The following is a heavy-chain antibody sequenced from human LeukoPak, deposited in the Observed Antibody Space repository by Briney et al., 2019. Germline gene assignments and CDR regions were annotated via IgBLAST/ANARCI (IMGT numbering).Heavy chain of an antibody. V-gene: IGHV3-9*01. D-gene: IGHD2-15*01. CDR2: ISWNSGSI. J-gene: IGHJ4*02. Sequence: PGRSLRLSCAASGFTFDDYAMHWVRQAPGKGLEWVSGISWNSGSIGYADSVKGRFTISRDNAKNSLYLQMNSLRAEDTALYYCARAASYCSGGSCYFVYWGQGTLVTVSS. CDR1: GFTFDDYA. CDR3: ARAASYCSGGSCYFVY.